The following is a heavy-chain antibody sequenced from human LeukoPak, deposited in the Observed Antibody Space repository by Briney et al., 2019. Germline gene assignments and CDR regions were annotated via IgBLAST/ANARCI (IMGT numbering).Heavy chain of an antibody. CDR2: FDPEDGET. CDR3: ATQLSYDSSGYYRGEFDY. CDR1: GYTLTELS. Sequence: GASVKVSCKVSGYTLTELSMHWVRQAPGKGLEWMGGFDPEDGETIYAQKFQGRVTMTEDTSTDTAYMELCSLRSEDTAVYYCATQLSYDSSGYYRGEFDYWGQGTLVTVSS. J-gene: IGHJ4*02. D-gene: IGHD3-22*01. V-gene: IGHV1-24*01.